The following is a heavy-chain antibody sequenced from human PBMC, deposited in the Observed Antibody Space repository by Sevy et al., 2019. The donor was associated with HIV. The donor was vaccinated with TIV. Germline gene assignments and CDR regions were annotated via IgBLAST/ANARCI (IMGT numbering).Heavy chain of an antibody. V-gene: IGHV4-30-4*01. CDR3: ARVDGGSFDY. J-gene: IGHJ4*02. CDR2: IYYSGST. D-gene: IGHD3-16*01. Sequence: SETLSLTCTVSGGSISSGDYYWSWIRQPPGKGLEWIGYIYYSGSTYYNPSLKSRVTISVDTSKNQFSLKLSSVTAADTAVYYWARVDGGSFDYWGQGTLVTVSS. CDR1: GGSISSGDYY.